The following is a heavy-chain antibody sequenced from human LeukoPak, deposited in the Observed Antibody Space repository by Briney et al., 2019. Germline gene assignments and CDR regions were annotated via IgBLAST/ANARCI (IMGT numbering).Heavy chain of an antibody. J-gene: IGHJ5*02. Sequence: SETLSLTCAVSGGSFSSYYWSWIRQPPGKGLEWIGYINYSGSTNYNPSLKSRVTISVDTSKNQFSLKLSSVTAADTAVYYCARLSIVPAANGDLWAQGPGVPVFS. D-gene: IGHD2-2*01. V-gene: IGHV4-59*08. CDR2: INYSGST. CDR3: ARLSIVPAANGDL. CDR1: GGSFSSYY.